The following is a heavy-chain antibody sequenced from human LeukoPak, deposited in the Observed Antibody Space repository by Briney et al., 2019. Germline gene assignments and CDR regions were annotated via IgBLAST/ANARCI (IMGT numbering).Heavy chain of an antibody. CDR3: AKDKAPGYSGPYYYYGMDV. D-gene: IGHD4-23*01. CDR1: GGSISSYY. V-gene: IGHV4-59*01. Sequence: SETLSLTCTVPGGSISSYYWSWIRQPPGKGLEWIGYIYYSGSTNYNPSLKSRVTISVDTSKNQFSLKLSSVTAADTAVYYCAKDKAPGYSGPYYYYGMDVWGQGTTVTVSS. CDR2: IYYSGST. J-gene: IGHJ6*02.